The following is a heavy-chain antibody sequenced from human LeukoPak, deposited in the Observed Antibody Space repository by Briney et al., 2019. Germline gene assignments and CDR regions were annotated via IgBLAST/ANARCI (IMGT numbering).Heavy chain of an antibody. Sequence: GESLKISGKGSGYSFTSYWIGWVRQMPGKGLEWMGIIYPGDSDTRYSPSFQGQVTISADKSISTAYLQWSSLKASDTAMYYCARQYGSGSYRKAAFSYWGQGTLVTVSS. J-gene: IGHJ4*02. V-gene: IGHV5-51*01. CDR2: IYPGDSDT. CDR3: ARQYGSGSYRKAAFSY. CDR1: GYSFTSYW. D-gene: IGHD3-10*01.